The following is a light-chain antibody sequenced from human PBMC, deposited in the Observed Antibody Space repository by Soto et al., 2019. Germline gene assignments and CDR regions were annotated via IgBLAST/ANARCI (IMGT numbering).Light chain of an antibody. CDR1: QSLLHSNGYNY. J-gene: IGKJ2*01. V-gene: IGKV2-28*01. CDR2: LGS. CDR3: RQALRSPPT. Sequence: DIVMTQSPLSLPVTPGEPASISCRSSQSLLHSNGYNYLDWYLQKPGQSPQLLIYLGSNRASGVPDRFSGSGSGTDFTLKISRVEAEDVGVYYCRQALRSPPTFGQGTKLEIK.